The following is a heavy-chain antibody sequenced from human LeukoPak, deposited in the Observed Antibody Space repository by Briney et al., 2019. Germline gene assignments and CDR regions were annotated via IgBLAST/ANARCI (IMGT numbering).Heavy chain of an antibody. J-gene: IGHJ4*02. CDR1: GYTFTGYY. V-gene: IGHV1-2*02. CDR3: VVAGTSGGFDY. D-gene: IGHD6-19*01. CDR2: INPNSGGA. Sequence: ASVKVSCKASGYTFTGYYMQWVRQAPGQGLEWMGWINPNSGGANYAQKFQGRVTMTRDTSISTAYMELSRLRSDDTAVYCCVVAGTSGGFDYWGQGTLVTVSS.